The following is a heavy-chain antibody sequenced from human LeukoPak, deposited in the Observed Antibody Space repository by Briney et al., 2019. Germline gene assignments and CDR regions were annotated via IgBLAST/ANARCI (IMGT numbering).Heavy chain of an antibody. CDR1: GGSISSGSYY. V-gene: IGHV4-61*02. CDR2: IYTSGST. D-gene: IGHD4-23*01. J-gene: IGHJ5*02. Sequence: SSQTLSLTCTVSGGSISSGSYYWSWIRQPAGKGLEWIGRIYTSGSTNYNPSLKSRVTISVDTSKNQFSLKLSSVTAADTAVYYCATVVGTSTTDWFDPWGQGTLVTVSS. CDR3: ATVVGTSTTDWFDP.